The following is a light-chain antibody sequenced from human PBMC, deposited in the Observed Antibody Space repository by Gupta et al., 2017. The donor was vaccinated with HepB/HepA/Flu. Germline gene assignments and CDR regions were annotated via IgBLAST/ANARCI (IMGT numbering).Light chain of an antibody. Sequence: DIQMTQSPSSLSASVGDRVTITCRASQAIDNYLVWFQQEPGKAPRSLIYAASSLRSGVPSRFSGSGYGTDFTLTISSLQPEDFATYYCQHDNSYPCTFGQGTKLEIK. V-gene: IGKV1-16*01. J-gene: IGKJ2*02. CDR1: QAIDNY. CDR3: QHDNSYPCT. CDR2: AAS.